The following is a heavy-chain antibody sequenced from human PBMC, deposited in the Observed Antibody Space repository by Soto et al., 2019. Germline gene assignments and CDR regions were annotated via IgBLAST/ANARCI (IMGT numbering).Heavy chain of an antibody. CDR2: IIPIFGTA. CDR1: GGTFSSYA. CDR3: ASPSTVVTPARAETEDRIDYYYGMDV. D-gene: IGHD4-17*01. Sequence: GASVKVSCKASGGTFSSYAISWVRQAPGQGLEWMGGIIPIFGTANYAQKFQGRVTITADESTSTAYMELSSLRSEGTAVYYCASPSTVVTPARAETEDRIDYYYGMDVWGQGTTVTVSS. J-gene: IGHJ6*02. V-gene: IGHV1-69*13.